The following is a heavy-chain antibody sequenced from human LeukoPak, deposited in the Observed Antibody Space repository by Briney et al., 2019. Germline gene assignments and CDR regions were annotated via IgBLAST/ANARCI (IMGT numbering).Heavy chain of an antibody. Sequence: ASVKVSCKASGYTFTSYDINWVRQATGQGLEWMGWMNPNSGNTGYAQKFQGRVTMTRNTSISTAYMELSSLRSEDTAVYYCARKRGYSYGHSFDYWGQGTLVTVSS. CDR1: GYTFTSYD. V-gene: IGHV1-8*01. J-gene: IGHJ4*02. D-gene: IGHD5-18*01. CDR2: MNPNSGNT. CDR3: ARKRGYSYGHSFDY.